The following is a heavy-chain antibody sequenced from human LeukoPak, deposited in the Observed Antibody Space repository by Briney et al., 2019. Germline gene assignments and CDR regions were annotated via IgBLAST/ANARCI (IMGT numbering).Heavy chain of an antibody. CDR2: INPSGGST. CDR3: ARTGGDFDY. CDR1: GYSFTDHY. J-gene: IGHJ4*02. Sequence: ASVKVSCKASGYSFTDHYLHWVRQAPGQGLEWMGIINPSGGSTSYAQKFQGRVTMTRDTSTSTVYMELSSLRSEDTAVCYCARTGGDFDYWGQGTLVTVSS. D-gene: IGHD7-27*01. V-gene: IGHV1-46*01.